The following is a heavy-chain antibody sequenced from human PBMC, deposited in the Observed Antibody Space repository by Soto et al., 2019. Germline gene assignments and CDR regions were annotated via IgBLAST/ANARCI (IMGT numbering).Heavy chain of an antibody. CDR1: GGSFSGYY. CDR3: ARAKINGLFDY. Sequence: PSETLSLTCAVYGGSFSGYYWTWIRQPPGTGLEWIGEINHSRSTNYNPSLKSRVTISVDTSKNQFSLKLTSVTAADTAVYYCARAKINGLFDYWGQGTLLTVS. J-gene: IGHJ4*02. D-gene: IGHD2-8*01. CDR2: INHSRST. V-gene: IGHV4-34*01.